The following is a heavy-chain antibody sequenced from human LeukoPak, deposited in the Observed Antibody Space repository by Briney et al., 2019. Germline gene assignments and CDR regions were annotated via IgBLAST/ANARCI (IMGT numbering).Heavy chain of an antibody. J-gene: IGHJ6*04. CDR1: GFTFSSYE. Sequence: GGSLRLSCAASGFTFSSYEMNWVRQAPGKGLEGVSYISSSGSTIYYADSVKGRFTISRDNAKNSLYLQMNSLRAEDTAVYYCARDQVVPAARGVYYYYGMDVWGKGTTVTVSS. D-gene: IGHD2-2*01. CDR3: ARDQVVPAARGVYYYYGMDV. CDR2: ISSSGSTI. V-gene: IGHV3-48*03.